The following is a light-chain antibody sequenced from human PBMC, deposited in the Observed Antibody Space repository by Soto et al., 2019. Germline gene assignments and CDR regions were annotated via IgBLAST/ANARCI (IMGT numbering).Light chain of an antibody. CDR1: STDVGGYNY. Sequence: QSVLTQPRSVSGSPGQSVTISCTGTSTDVGGYNYVSWYQQHPGKAPKVMIYDVSKRPSGVPDRFSGSKSGNTASLTISGLQAEXEADYYCCSYGGYYNYVFGTGTKVTVL. CDR2: DVS. J-gene: IGLJ1*01. CDR3: CSYGGYYNYV. V-gene: IGLV2-11*01.